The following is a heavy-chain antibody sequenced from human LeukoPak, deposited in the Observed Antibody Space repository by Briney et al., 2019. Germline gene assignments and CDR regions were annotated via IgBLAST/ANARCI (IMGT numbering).Heavy chain of an antibody. CDR1: GFTFSSYG. V-gene: IGHV3-33*06. Sequence: PGGSLRLSCAASGFTFSSYGMHWVRQAPGKGLEWVAVIWYDGSNKYYADSVKGRFTISRDNSKNTLYLQMNSRRAEDTAVYYCANHPTQTYYYGSGSYRSFDYWGQGTLVTVSS. J-gene: IGHJ4*02. CDR2: IWYDGSNK. D-gene: IGHD3-10*01. CDR3: ANHPTQTYYYGSGSYRSFDY.